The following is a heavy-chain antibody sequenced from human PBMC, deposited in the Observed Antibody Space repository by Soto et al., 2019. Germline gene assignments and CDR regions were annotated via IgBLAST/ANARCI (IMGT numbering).Heavy chain of an antibody. J-gene: IGHJ4*02. CDR3: AQVPRYTVTPPDDY. CDR1: GFIFGSYG. D-gene: IGHD4-17*01. V-gene: IGHV3-30*18. CDR2: ISYDGTNK. Sequence: QVQLVESGGGVVQPGRSLRLSCVASGFIFGSYGMHWVRQAPGEGLEWVAVISYDGTNKYYADSVKGRFNISRDNSKNTLWLQMNSLRAEDTAVYYCAQVPRYTVTPPDDYWGQGTLVTVSS.